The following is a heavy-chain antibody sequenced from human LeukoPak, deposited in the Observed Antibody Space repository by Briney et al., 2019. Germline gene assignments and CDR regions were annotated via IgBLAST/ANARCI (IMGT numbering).Heavy chain of an antibody. Sequence: GGSLRLSCAASGFDFSSYTMNWVRQAPGKGLEWVSSISASSAFIHYADSVKGRFTVSRDNAKSSLFLQMDRLSVGDTAIYYCARESATSSFSFESWGQGVLVPVSS. CDR3: ARESATSSFSFES. CDR2: ISASSAFI. D-gene: IGHD5-12*01. CDR1: GFDFSSYT. V-gene: IGHV3-21*01. J-gene: IGHJ4*02.